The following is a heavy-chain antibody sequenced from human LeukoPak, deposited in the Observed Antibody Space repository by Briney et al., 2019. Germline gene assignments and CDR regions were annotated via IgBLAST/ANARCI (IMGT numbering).Heavy chain of an antibody. CDR3: ARDQSGEWELLSGWWFDP. V-gene: IGHV1-46*01. D-gene: IGHD1-26*01. Sequence: ASVKVSCKASGYTFTSYYIHWVRQAPGQGLEWLGVILPSGGITTYAQRFQGRVTLTRDMSTSTVYMELSNLRSEDTAVYYCARDQSGEWELLSGWWFDPWGQGTLVTVSS. CDR2: ILPSGGIT. CDR1: GYTFTSYY. J-gene: IGHJ5*02.